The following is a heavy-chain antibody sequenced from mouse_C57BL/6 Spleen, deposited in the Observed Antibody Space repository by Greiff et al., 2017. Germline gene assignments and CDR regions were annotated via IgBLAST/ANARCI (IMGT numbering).Heavy chain of an antibody. J-gene: IGHJ2*01. CDR3: ARITTVVGDDFDY. D-gene: IGHD1-1*01. V-gene: IGHV1-82*01. CDR1: GYAFSSSW. CDR2: IYPGDGDT. Sequence: QVQLKESGPELVKPGASVKISCKASGYAFSSSWMNWVKQRPGTGLAWIGRIYPGDGDTNYNGKFKGKATLTADKSSSTAYMQLSSLTSENSAVYVCARITTVVGDDFDYWGQGTTLTVSS.